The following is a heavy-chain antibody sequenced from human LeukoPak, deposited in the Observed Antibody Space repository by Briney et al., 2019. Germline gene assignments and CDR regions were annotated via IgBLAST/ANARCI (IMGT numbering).Heavy chain of an antibody. CDR3: ARDNAGSGWVY. D-gene: IGHD6-19*01. J-gene: IGHJ4*02. CDR2: ISYDGSNK. Sequence: PGRSLRLSCAASGFTFSGYALHWVRQAPGKGLEWVAVISYDGSNKYYADSVKGRFTISRDNSKNTLYLQMNSLRAEDTAVYYCARDNAGSGWVYWGQGTLVTVSS. CDR1: GFTFSGYA. V-gene: IGHV3-30-3*01.